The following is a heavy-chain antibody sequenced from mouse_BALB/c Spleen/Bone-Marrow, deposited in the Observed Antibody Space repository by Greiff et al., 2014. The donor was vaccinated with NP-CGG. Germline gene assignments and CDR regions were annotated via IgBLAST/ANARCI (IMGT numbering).Heavy chain of an antibody. CDR3: SRDYANSAWFDS. CDR2: IDPANGNT. V-gene: IGHV14-3*02. D-gene: IGHD1-1*01. CDR1: GYNIKDTH. Sequence: EVQLQQSGAELVKPGASVKLSCTPSGYNIKDTHMHWVKQRPEQGLEWIGRIDPANGNTKYDPNFQGKATITADTSSNTAYLQLSSLTAEDTAVYYWSRDYANSAWFDSWGQGTLVTVS. J-gene: IGHJ3*01.